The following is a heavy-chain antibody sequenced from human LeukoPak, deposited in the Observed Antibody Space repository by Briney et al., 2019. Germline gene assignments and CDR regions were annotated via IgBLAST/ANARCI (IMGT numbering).Heavy chain of an antibody. CDR2: ISSSSSYI. J-gene: IGHJ3*02. CDR3: ARAEYYYDSSGCGAFDI. CDR1: GFTFSSYS. V-gene: IGHV3-21*01. D-gene: IGHD3-22*01. Sequence: PGGSLRLSRAASGFTFSSYSMNWVRQAPGKGLGWVSSISSSSSYIYYADSVKGRFTISRDNAKNSLYLQMNSLRAEDTAVYYCARAEYYYDSSGCGAFDIWGQGTMVTVSS.